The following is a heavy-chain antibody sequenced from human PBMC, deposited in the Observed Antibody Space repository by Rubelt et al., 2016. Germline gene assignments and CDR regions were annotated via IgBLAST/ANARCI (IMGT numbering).Heavy chain of an antibody. J-gene: IGHJ4*02. CDR1: GFTFRTYG. Sequence: VQLVETGGGLIQPGGSLRLSCAASGFTFRTYGMHWVRQAPGKGLEWVAIISSDGSNKYYADSVRGRFTISRDNSKNTLDLQMNGVRREDTAVYYCVRGRSKFDYWGQGTLVTVSS. CDR2: ISSDGSNK. V-gene: IGHV3-30*19. CDR3: VRGRSKFDY. D-gene: IGHD1-26*01.